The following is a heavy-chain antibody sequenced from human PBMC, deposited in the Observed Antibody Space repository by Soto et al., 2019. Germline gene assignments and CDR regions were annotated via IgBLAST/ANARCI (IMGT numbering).Heavy chain of an antibody. V-gene: IGHV1-69*13. CDR1: GGTFSSYA. D-gene: IGHD3-3*01. CDR2: IIPIFGTA. Sequence: ASVKVSCKASGGTFSSYAISWVRQAPGQGLEWMGGIIPIFGTANYAQKFQGRVTITADESTSTAYMELSSLRSEDTAVYYCARRSITIFGVAPYYYGMDVWGQGTTVTVSS. CDR3: ARRSITIFGVAPYYYGMDV. J-gene: IGHJ6*02.